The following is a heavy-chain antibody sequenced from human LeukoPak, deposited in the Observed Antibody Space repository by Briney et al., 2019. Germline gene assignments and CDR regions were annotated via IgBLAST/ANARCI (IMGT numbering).Heavy chain of an antibody. J-gene: IGHJ4*02. CDR2: MNPNSGNT. Sequence: ASVKVSCKASGYTFTTYAINWVRQATGQGLGWMGWMNPNSGNTGYAQKFQGRVTMTRNTSMSTAYMELNSLRSEGTAVYYCARANYYGSGKKDLDYWGQGTLVTVSS. CDR3: ARANYYGSGKKDLDY. CDR1: GYTFTTYA. V-gene: IGHV1-8*01. D-gene: IGHD3-10*01.